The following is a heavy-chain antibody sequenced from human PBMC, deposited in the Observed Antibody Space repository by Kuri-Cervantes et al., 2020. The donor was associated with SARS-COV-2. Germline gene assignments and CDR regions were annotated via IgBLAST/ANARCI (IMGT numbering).Heavy chain of an antibody. CDR1: GGPISSGGYS. Sequence: SETLSLTCAVSGGPISSGGYSWSWVRQPPGKGLEWIGYIYHSGSTYFNPSLKGRVTLSADRSKNQFSLNLTSVTAADTAVYYCARVDSSLTIDYWGQGTLVTVSS. CDR3: ARVDSSLTIDY. D-gene: IGHD6-13*01. J-gene: IGHJ4*02. V-gene: IGHV4-30-2*01. CDR2: IYHSGST.